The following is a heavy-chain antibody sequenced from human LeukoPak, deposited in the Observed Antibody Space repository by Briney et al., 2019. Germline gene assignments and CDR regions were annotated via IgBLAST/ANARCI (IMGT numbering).Heavy chain of an antibody. CDR1: GGTFSSYA. CDR2: IIPIFGTA. Sequence: SVKVSCKASGGTFSSYAISWVRQAPGQGLEWMGRIIPIFGTANYAQKFQGRVTITTDESTSTAYMELSSLRSEDTAVYYCAKGGTYYDFWSGPTDYYYYYMDVWGKGTTVTVSS. D-gene: IGHD3-3*01. CDR3: AKGGTYYDFWSGPTDYYYYYMDV. J-gene: IGHJ6*03. V-gene: IGHV1-69*05.